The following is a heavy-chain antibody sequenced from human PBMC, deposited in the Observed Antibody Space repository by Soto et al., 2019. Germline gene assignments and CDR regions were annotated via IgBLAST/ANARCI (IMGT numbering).Heavy chain of an antibody. V-gene: IGHV4-31*03. J-gene: IGHJ5*02. D-gene: IGHD3-10*01. CDR2: IYYSGST. Sequence: SETLSLTCTVSGGSISSGGYYWSWIRQHPGKGLEWIGYIYYSGSTYYNPSLKSRVTISVDTSKNQFSLKLSSVTAADTAVYYCARTIWFGSMDGVGWFDPWGQGTLVTVSS. CDR3: ARTIWFGSMDGVGWFDP. CDR1: GGSISSGGYY.